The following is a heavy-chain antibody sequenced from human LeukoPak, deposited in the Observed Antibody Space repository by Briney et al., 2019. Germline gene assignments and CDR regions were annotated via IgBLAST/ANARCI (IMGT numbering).Heavy chain of an antibody. Sequence: SETLSLTCAVSGGSISSGGYSWNWIRQPTGKGLEWIGYIYNSGSTSYNPSLKSRVTMSVDTSKNQFSLKLNSVTAADTAVYYCARDTAMVSASPFYYYYMDVWGKGTTVTVSS. V-gene: IGHV4-30-4*07. CDR2: IYNSGST. CDR3: ARDTAMVSASPFYYYYMDV. D-gene: IGHD5-18*01. CDR1: GGSISSGGYS. J-gene: IGHJ6*03.